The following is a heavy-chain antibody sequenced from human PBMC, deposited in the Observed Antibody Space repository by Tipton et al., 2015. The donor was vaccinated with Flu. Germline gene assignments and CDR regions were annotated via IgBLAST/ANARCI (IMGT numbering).Heavy chain of an antibody. CDR3: ARDSAAHFGMDV. J-gene: IGHJ6*02. D-gene: IGHD6-13*01. CDR2: IYYSGST. Sequence: TLSLTCTVSGGSISSGGYYWSWIRQHPGKCLEWIGYIYYSGSTNYNPSLKSRVTISVDTSKNQFSLKLSSVTASDTAVYYCARDSAAHFGMDVWGQGTTVTVSS. CDR1: GGSISSGGYY. V-gene: IGHV4-61*08.